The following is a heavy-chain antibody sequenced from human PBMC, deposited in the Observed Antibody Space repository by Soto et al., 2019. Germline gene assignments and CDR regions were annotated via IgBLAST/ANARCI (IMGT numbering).Heavy chain of an antibody. CDR3: CSGYDTDY. J-gene: IGHJ4*02. Sequence: QVQLVESGGGVVQPGRSLRLSCAASGFTFSSYGMHWVRQAPGKGLEWVAVISYDGSNKYYADSVKGRFNISRDNSKNTLYLQMNSLRAEDTAVYYCCSGYDTDYWGQGTLVTVSS. D-gene: IGHD3-22*01. V-gene: IGHV3-30*03. CDR1: GFTFSSYG. CDR2: ISYDGSNK.